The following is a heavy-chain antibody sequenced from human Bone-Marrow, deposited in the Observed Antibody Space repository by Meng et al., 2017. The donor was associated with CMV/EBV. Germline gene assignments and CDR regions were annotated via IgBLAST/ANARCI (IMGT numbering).Heavy chain of an antibody. V-gene: IGHV3-74*01. Sequence: GESLKISCAASGFTFSSYWMHWVRQAPGKGLVWVSRINSDGSSTSYADSVKGRFTISRDNAKNTLYLQMNSLRAEDTAVYYCARDYDFWSGYRIRASYGMDVWGQGTTVTVSS. CDR3: ARDYDFWSGYRIRASYGMDV. J-gene: IGHJ6*02. CDR2: INSDGSST. CDR1: GFTFSSYW. D-gene: IGHD3-3*01.